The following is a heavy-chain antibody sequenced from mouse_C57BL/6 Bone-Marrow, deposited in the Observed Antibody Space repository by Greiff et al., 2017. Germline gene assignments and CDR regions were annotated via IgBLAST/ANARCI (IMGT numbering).Heavy chain of an antibody. J-gene: IGHJ3*01. D-gene: IGHD1-3*01. Sequence: VQLQQPGAELVMPGASVKLSCKASGYTFTSYWMHWVKQRPGQGLEWIGEIDPSDSYTNYNQKFKGKSTLTVDKSSSTAYMQLSSLTSEDSAVYYCAREEVGFRRFAYWGQGTLVTVSA. CDR3: AREEVGFRRFAY. CDR1: GYTFTSYW. V-gene: IGHV1-69*01. CDR2: IDPSDSYT.